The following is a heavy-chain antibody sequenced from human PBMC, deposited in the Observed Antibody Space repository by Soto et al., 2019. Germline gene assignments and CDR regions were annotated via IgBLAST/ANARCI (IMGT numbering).Heavy chain of an antibody. CDR2: IYSGGST. J-gene: IGHJ5*02. D-gene: IGHD2-15*01. Sequence: GGSLRLSCAASGFTVSSNYMSWVRQAPGKGLEWVSVIYSGGSTYYADSVKGRFTISRDNSKNTLYLQMNSLRAEDTAVYYCARSKGYCSGGSCNHNWFDPWGQGTLVTVSS. V-gene: IGHV3-66*01. CDR1: GFTVSSNY. CDR3: ARSKGYCSGGSCNHNWFDP.